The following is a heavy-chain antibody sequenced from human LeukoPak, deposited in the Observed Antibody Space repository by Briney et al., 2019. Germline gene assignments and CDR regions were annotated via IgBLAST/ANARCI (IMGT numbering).Heavy chain of an antibody. CDR3: ARRGPEIVSTIDY. CDR1: GFTFSTYG. V-gene: IGHV3-30*02. CDR2: IRYDGNNK. Sequence: GGSLRLSCAASGFTFSTYGMHWVRQAPGKGLEWVSFIRYDGNNKYYGDSVKGRFTISRDNAKNTLYLQMNSLRAEDTAVYYCARRGPEIVSTIDYWGQGTLVTVSS. D-gene: IGHD5/OR15-5a*01. J-gene: IGHJ4*02.